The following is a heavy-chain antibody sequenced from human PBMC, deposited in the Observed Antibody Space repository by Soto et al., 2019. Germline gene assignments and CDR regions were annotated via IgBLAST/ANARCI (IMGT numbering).Heavy chain of an antibody. D-gene: IGHD3-22*01. CDR3: TTDRDDSSGYSGY. CDR2: IKSKTDGGTT. CDR1: GFTFSNAW. V-gene: IGHV3-15*07. Sequence: EVQLVESGGGLVKPGGSLRLSCAASGFTFSNAWMNWVRQAPGKGLEWVGRIKSKTDGGTTDYAAPVKGRFTISRDDSKVTLYLQMNSLKTEDTAVYYCTTDRDDSSGYSGYWGQGTLVTVSS. J-gene: IGHJ4*02.